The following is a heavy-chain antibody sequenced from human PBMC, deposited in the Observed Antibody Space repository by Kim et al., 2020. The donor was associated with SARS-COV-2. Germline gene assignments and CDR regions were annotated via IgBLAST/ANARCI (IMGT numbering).Heavy chain of an antibody. Sequence: SETLSLTCTVSGGSISSYYWRWIRQSAGKGLEWIGRIYTTGGTNYNPSLKSRVTMSVDTSQNHSPLLLSYSTATDKAAYYCSRGDMEIPAPAPGFDVWG. D-gene: IGHD1-1*01. CDR1: GGSISSYY. J-gene: IGHJ3*01. CDR2: IYTTGGT. V-gene: IGHV4-4*07. CDR3: SRGDMEIPAPAPGFDV.